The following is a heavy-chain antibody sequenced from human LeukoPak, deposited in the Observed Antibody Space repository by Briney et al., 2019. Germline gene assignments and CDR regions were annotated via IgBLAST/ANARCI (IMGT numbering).Heavy chain of an antibody. D-gene: IGHD6-13*01. V-gene: IGHV1-2*02. CDR3: ATGIAAAGRYYYYYYMDV. J-gene: IGHJ6*03. Sequence: GASVKVSCKASGYTFTGYYMHWVRQAPGQGLEWMGWINPNSGGTNYAQKFQGRVTMTRDTSISTAYMELSRLRSDDTAVYYCATGIAAAGRYYYYYYMDVWGKGTTVTISS. CDR2: INPNSGGT. CDR1: GYTFTGYY.